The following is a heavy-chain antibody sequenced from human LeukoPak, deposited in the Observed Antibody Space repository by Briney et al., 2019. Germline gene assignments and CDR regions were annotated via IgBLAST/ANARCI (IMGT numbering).Heavy chain of an antibody. CDR3: ASLHYYGPGSEKGY. V-gene: IGHV3-21*01. J-gene: IGHJ4*02. Sequence: PGGSLRLSCAASGFTFSSYSMNWVRQAPGKGLEWVSSISSSSSYIYYADSVKGRFTISRDNAKNSLYLQMNSLRAEDTAVYYCASLHYYGPGSEKGYWGQGTLVTVSS. CDR2: ISSSSSYI. CDR1: GFTFSSYS. D-gene: IGHD3-10*01.